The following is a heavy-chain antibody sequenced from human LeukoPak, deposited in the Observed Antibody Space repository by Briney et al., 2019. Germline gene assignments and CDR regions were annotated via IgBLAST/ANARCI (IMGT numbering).Heavy chain of an antibody. J-gene: IGHJ5*02. V-gene: IGHV1-24*01. CDR1: GYTLTELS. D-gene: IGHD5-12*01. CDR3: ATDLGYSGYDRFDP. CDR2: FDPEDGET. Sequence: GASVKVSCKVSGYTLTELSMHWVRQAPGKGLEWMGGFDPEDGETIYAQKFQGRVTMTEDTPTDTAYMELSSRRSEDTAVYYCATDLGYSGYDRFDPWGQGTLVTVSS.